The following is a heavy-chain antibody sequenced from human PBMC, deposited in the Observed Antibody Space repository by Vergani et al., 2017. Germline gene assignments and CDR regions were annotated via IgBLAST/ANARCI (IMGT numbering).Heavy chain of an antibody. J-gene: IGHJ6*02. Sequence: EVQLVESGGGLVQPGRSLRLSCAASGFTFDDYAMHWVRQAPGKGLEWVSGISWNSVSIGYADSVKGRFTISRDHAKNSLYLQMNRLRAEDTAVYYWARRRGGEYCISTSCYGGRYYYGMDVWGQGTTVTVSS. CDR2: ISWNSVSI. CDR1: GFTFDDYA. CDR3: ARRRGGEYCISTSCYGGRYYYGMDV. D-gene: IGHD2-2*01. V-gene: IGHV3-9*01.